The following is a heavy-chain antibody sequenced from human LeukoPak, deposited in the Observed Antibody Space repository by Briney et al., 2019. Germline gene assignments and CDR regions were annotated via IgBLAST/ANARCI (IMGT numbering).Heavy chain of an antibody. D-gene: IGHD3-10*01. V-gene: IGHV3-23*01. CDR1: GFTFSSYA. CDR3: AKDPHLWPDAFDI. CDR2: ISGSGGST. Sequence: GGSLRLSCAAPGFTFSSYAMSWVRQAPGKGLEWVSAISGSGGSTYYADSVKGRFTISTDNSKNTLYLQMNSLRAEDTAVYYCAKDPHLWPDAFDIWGQGTMVTVSS. J-gene: IGHJ3*02.